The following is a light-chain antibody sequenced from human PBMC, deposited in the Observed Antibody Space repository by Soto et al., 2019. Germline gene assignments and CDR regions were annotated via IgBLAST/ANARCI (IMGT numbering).Light chain of an antibody. V-gene: IGKV3-15*01. CDR1: QNIGNN. Sequence: EMVMTQSPDTLSVSPGEVATLSCSASQNIGNNLAWYQQKPGQAPRLLIHGASTRATGIPARFTGSGSGTDFTLSISSLQSEDFAVYYCQQRSNWPPITFGQGTRLEI. J-gene: IGKJ5*01. CDR2: GAS. CDR3: QQRSNWPPIT.